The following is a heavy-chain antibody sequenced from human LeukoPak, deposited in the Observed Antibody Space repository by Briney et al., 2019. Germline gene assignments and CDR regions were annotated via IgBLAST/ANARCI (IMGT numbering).Heavy chain of an antibody. J-gene: IGHJ6*02. CDR1: GGSISSSSYY. CDR3: AKHYYGSGSYMDV. D-gene: IGHD3-10*01. V-gene: IGHV4-39*01. CDR2: IYYSGST. Sequence: PSETLSLTCTVSGGSISSSSYYWGWIRQPPGKGLEWIGGIYYSGSTYYNPSLKSRVTISVDTSKNQFSLKLSSVTAADTAVYYCAKHYYGSGSYMDVWGQGTTVTVSS.